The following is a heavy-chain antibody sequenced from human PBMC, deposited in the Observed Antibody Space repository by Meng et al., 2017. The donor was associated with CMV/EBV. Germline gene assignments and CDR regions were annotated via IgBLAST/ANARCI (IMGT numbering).Heavy chain of an antibody. CDR3: AKVLWSGYDYGMDV. V-gene: IGHV3-23*01. Sequence: GESLKISCAASGFTFSSYAMSWVRQAPGKGLEWVSAISGSGGSTYYADSVKGRFTISRDNSKNTLYLQMNRLRAEDTAVYYCAKVLWSGYDYGMDVWGQGTTVTVSS. CDR2: ISGSGGST. CDR1: GFTFSSYA. D-gene: IGHD3-3*01. J-gene: IGHJ6*02.